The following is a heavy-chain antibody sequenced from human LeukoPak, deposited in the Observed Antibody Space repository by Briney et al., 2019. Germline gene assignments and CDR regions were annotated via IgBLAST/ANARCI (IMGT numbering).Heavy chain of an antibody. CDR1: GGSIRSSYYY. CDR3: ARGYPYYDILTGYWNPGDAFDI. J-gene: IGHJ3*02. Sequence: SETLSLTCTVSGGSIRSSYYYWGWIRQPPGKGLEWIGSIYDSGSTYYNPSLKSRVTISVDTSKNQFSLKLSSVTAADTAVYYCARGYPYYDILTGYWNPGDAFDIWGQGTMVTVSS. V-gene: IGHV4-39*07. CDR2: IYDSGST. D-gene: IGHD3-9*01.